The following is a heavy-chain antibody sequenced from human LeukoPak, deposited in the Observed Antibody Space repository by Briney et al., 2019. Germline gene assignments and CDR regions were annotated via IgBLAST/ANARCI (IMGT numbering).Heavy chain of an antibody. Sequence: PGGSLRLSCAASGFILSSYEMNWVRQAPGKGLEWVSYISSSGSTIYYADSVKGRFTISRDNAKNSLPLQMNSLRAEDTAVYYCATSGSDAFDIWGQGTMVTVSS. D-gene: IGHD3-10*01. J-gene: IGHJ3*02. CDR1: GFILSSYE. V-gene: IGHV3-48*03. CDR3: ATSGSDAFDI. CDR2: ISSSGSTI.